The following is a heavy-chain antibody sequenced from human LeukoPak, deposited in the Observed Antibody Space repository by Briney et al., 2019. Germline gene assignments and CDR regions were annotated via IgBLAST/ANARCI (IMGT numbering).Heavy chain of an antibody. CDR3: AREMVGRFFDS. Sequence: SETLSLTCTVSGGSISSSAYYWSWIRQQPGKGVEWIGYIYHIGDTHYNPSLGSRLTISVDTSKNQFSLKLSSVTAADTAVYYCAREMVGRFFDSWGQGTLVTVSS. J-gene: IGHJ4*02. D-gene: IGHD2-15*01. V-gene: IGHV4-31*03. CDR2: IYHIGDT. CDR1: GGSISSSAYY.